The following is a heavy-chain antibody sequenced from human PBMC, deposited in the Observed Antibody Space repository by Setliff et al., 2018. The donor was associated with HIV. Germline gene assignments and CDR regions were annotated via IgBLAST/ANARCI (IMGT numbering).Heavy chain of an antibody. CDR3: ARGRVDIVVTDYLDV. CDR1: GGSFSNYY. J-gene: IGHJ6*03. V-gene: IGHV4-34*01. CDR2: INHSGST. D-gene: IGHD5-12*01. Sequence: SETLSLTCAVYGGSFSNYYWSWIRQPPGEGLEWIGEINHSGSTNYNPSLRSRVTISVDPSKNQFALKLSSVTAADTAMYYCARGRVDIVVTDYLDVWGKGTTVTVSS.